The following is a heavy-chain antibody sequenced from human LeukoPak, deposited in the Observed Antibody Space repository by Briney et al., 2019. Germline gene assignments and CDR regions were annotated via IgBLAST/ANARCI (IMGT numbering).Heavy chain of an antibody. CDR2: IRYDGSNK. CDR3: AKDGGRVGGYGG. Sequence: GGSLRLSCAASGFTFSSYGMHWVRQAPGKGLEWVAFIRYDGSNKYYADSVKGRFAISRDNSKNTLYLQMNSLRAEDTAVYYCAKDGGRVGGYGGWGQGTLVTVSS. D-gene: IGHD5-12*01. J-gene: IGHJ4*02. CDR1: GFTFSSYG. V-gene: IGHV3-30*02.